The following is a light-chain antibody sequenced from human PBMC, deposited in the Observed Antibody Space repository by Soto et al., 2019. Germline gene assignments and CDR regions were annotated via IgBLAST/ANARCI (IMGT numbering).Light chain of an antibody. J-gene: IGKJ5*01. CDR2: GAS. Sequence: EIVMTQSPATLSVSPGERATLSCRASQSVSSNLAWYQQKPGQAPRLLIYGASTRATGIPARFSGSGSGTEFTLTISSLQSEDFAVYYCQQYNNWPLFGQGTRLE. CDR3: QQYNNWPL. V-gene: IGKV3-15*01. CDR1: QSVSSN.